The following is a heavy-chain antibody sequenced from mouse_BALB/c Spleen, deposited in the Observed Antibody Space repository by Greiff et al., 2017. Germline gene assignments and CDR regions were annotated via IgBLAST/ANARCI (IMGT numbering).Heavy chain of an antibody. Sequence: VQLQQSGPGLVKPSQSLSLTCTVTGYSITSDYAWTWIRQFPGNKLEWMGYISYSGSTSYNPSLKSRISITRDTSKNQFFLQLNSVTTEDTATYYCARSVNRYDGFAYWGQGTTLTVSS. V-gene: IGHV3-2*02. D-gene: IGHD2-14*01. J-gene: IGHJ2*01. CDR1: GYSITSDYA. CDR2: ISYSGST. CDR3: ARSVNRYDGFAY.